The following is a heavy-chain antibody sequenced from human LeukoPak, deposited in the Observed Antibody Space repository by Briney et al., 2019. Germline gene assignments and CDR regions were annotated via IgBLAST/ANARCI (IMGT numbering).Heavy chain of an antibody. J-gene: IGHJ6*03. CDR3: ARDGRGQHTVV. Sequence: SETLSLTCTVSGGSISTSNYYWGWIRQPAGKGLEWIGRIYTSGSTNYNPSLKSRVTMSVDTSKNQFSLKLSSVTAADTAVYYCARDGRGQHTVVWGKGTTVTISS. V-gene: IGHV4-61*02. CDR1: GGSISTSNYY. D-gene: IGHD3-10*01. CDR2: IYTSGST.